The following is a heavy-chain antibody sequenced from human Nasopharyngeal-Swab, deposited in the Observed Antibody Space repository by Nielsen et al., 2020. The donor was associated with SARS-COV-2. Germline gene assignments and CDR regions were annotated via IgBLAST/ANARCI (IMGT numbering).Heavy chain of an antibody. CDR1: GFTLDDYA. CDR3: AKASNPAVAGDFDY. J-gene: IGHJ4*02. Sequence: GGSLTLSCAASGFTLDDYAMHWVRPAPGKGLEWVSGISWNSGSIGYADSVKGRFTISRDNAKNSLYLQMNSLRAEDTALYYCAKASNPAVAGDFDYWGQGTLVTVSS. D-gene: IGHD6-19*01. V-gene: IGHV3-9*01. CDR2: ISWNSGSI.